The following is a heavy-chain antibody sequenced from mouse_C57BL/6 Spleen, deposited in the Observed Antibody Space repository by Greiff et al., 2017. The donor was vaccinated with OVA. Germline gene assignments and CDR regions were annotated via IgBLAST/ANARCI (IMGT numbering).Heavy chain of an antibody. J-gene: IGHJ1*03. D-gene: IGHD2-3*01. V-gene: IGHV5-4*01. CDR2: ISDGGSYT. CDR3: AREDDGYYWYFDV. Sequence: EVKLVESGGGLVKPGGSLKLSCAASGFTFSSYAMSWVRQTPEKRLEWVATISDGGSYTYYPDNVKGRFTISRDNAKNTLYLQMSHLKSEDTAMYYCAREDDGYYWYFDVWGTGTTVTVSS. CDR1: GFTFSSYA.